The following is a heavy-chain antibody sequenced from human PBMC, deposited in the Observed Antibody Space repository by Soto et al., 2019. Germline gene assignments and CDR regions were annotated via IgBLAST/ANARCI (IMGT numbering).Heavy chain of an antibody. D-gene: IGHD2-2*01. CDR1: GYTFTSYG. Sequence: ASVKVSCKASGYTFTSYGISWVRQAPGQGLEWMGWISAYNGNTNCAQKLQGRVTMTTDTSTSTAYMELRSLRSDDTAVYYCARGGRYCSSTSCPFLEDYWGQGTLVTVSS. J-gene: IGHJ4*02. CDR3: ARGGRYCSSTSCPFLEDY. CDR2: ISAYNGNT. V-gene: IGHV1-18*01.